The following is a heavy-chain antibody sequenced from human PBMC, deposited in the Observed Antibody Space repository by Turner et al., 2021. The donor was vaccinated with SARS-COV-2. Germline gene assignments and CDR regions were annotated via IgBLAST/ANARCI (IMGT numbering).Heavy chain of an antibody. CDR3: AKDGGANYYASGTYLPKFYYYGLDA. CDR2: ISNDGRNT. V-gene: IGHV3-30*18. Sequence: VQLVESGGGVVQPGRSLRLSCAASGLYFSAYGMHWVRQAPGKGLEWVALISNDGRNTDYADSVKGRFTVARDNSEKTLFLQMNSLRGEDTAVYFCAKDGGANYYASGTYLPKFYYYGLDAWGQGTTVTVSS. CDR1: GLYFSAYG. D-gene: IGHD3-10*01. J-gene: IGHJ6*02.